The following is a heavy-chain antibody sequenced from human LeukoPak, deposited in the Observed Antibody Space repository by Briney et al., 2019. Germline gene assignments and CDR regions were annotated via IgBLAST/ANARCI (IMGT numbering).Heavy chain of an antibody. CDR1: GGSFSGYY. CDR2: INHSGST. V-gene: IGHV4-34*01. J-gene: IGHJ3*02. D-gene: IGHD4-17*01. Sequence: SETLSLTCAVYGGSFSGYYWSWVRQPPGKGLEWIGEINHSGSTNYNPSLKSRVTISVDTSKNQFSLKLSSVTAADTAVYYCARVPLTRVTTMGRHAFDIWGQGTMVTVSS. CDR3: ARVPLTRVTTMGRHAFDI.